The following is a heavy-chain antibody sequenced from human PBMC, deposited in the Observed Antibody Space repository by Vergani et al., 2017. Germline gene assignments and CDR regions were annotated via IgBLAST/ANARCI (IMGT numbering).Heavy chain of an antibody. V-gene: IGHV3-30*18. CDR3: AKDRRSMMVVVSLDY. Sequence: QVQLVESGGGVVQPGRSLRLSCAASGFTFSSYGMHWVRQAPGKGLEWVAVISYDGSNKYYADSVKGRFTISRDNSKNTLYLQMNSLRAEDTAVYYCAKDRRSMMVVVSLDYWGQGTLVTVSS. J-gene: IGHJ4*02. D-gene: IGHD3-22*01. CDR1: GFTFSSYG. CDR2: ISYDGSNK.